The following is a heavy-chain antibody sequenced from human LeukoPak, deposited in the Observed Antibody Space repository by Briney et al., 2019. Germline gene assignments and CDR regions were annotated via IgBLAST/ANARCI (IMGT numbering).Heavy chain of an antibody. D-gene: IGHD1-26*01. Sequence: SETLSLTCAVHGGSFSGYYWSWIRQPPGKGLEWIGEISHSGSTNYNPSLKSRVTISVDTSKNQFSLKLSSVTAADTAVYYCARGWGSGSYSYYYYYMDVWGKGTTVTVSS. CDR3: ARGWGSGSYSYYYYYMDV. J-gene: IGHJ6*03. CDR2: ISHSGST. CDR1: GGSFSGYY. V-gene: IGHV4-34*01.